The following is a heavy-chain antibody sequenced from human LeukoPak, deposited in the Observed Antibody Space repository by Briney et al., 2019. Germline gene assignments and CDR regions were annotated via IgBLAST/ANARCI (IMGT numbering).Heavy chain of an antibody. CDR1: GFTFSSYE. D-gene: IGHD1-26*01. CDR3: AKIGPSYTALDY. Sequence: GGSLRLSCAASGFTFSSYEMNWVRQAPGKGLEWVSYISSSGSTIYYADSVKGRFTISRDNAKNSLYLQMNSLRAEDTAVYYCAKIGPSYTALDYWGQGTLVTVSS. CDR2: ISSSGSTI. V-gene: IGHV3-48*03. J-gene: IGHJ4*02.